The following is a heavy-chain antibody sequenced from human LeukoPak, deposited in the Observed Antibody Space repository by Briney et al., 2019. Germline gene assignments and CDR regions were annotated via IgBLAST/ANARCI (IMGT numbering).Heavy chain of an antibody. V-gene: IGHV4-31*03. CDR3: ARAARQGFTMIVVPFFYFDL. D-gene: IGHD3-22*01. CDR1: GGSISSGAYD. J-gene: IGHJ2*01. CDR2: SNHSGST. Sequence: SQTLSLTCTVSGGSISSGAYDWGWIRQHPKRGLEYVGYSNHSGSTYYNPSLESRVTMSVDTSKNQFSLKLSSVTAADSAVYYCARAARQGFTMIVVPFFYFDLWGRGTLVTVSS.